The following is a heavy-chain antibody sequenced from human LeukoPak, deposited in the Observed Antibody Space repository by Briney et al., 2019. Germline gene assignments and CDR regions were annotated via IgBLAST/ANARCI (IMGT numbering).Heavy chain of an antibody. V-gene: IGHV3-23*01. Sequence: GGSLRLSCATSGFSFSSYAMSWVRQAPGKGLEWVSAMSSSDDGRYYADSVKGRFTISRDNSKNTLYLQMDSLRAEDTAVYYCAKGSIAARRAQFDYWGQGTLVTVSS. CDR2: MSSSDDGR. CDR1: GFSFSSYA. J-gene: IGHJ4*02. D-gene: IGHD6-6*01. CDR3: AKGSIAARRAQFDY.